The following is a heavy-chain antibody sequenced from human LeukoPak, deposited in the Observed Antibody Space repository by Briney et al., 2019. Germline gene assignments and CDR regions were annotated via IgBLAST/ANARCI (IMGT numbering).Heavy chain of an antibody. V-gene: IGHV4-39*07. CDR3: ARDVYDFWSGYAPIGPDFDY. Sequence: SETLSLTCTVSGGSISSSSYYWGWIRQPPGKGLEWIGSIYYSGSTYYNPSLKSRVTISVDTSKNQFSLKLSSVTAADTAVYYCARDVYDFWSGYAPIGPDFDYWGQGTLVTVSS. CDR2: IYYSGST. CDR1: GGSISSSSYY. J-gene: IGHJ4*02. D-gene: IGHD3-3*01.